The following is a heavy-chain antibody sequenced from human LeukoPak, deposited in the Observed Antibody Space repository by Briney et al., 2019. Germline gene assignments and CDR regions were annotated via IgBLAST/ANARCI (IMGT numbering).Heavy chain of an antibody. V-gene: IGHV3-66*01. CDR1: GFTFSSYA. CDR3: ARDGGGYSYGYDY. J-gene: IGHJ4*02. Sequence: GGSLRLSCAASGFTFSSYAMSWVRQAPGKGLEWVSVIYSGGSTYYADSVKGRFTISRDNSKNTLYLQMNSLRAEDTAVYYCARDGGGYSYGYDYWGQGTLVTVSS. CDR2: IYSGGST. D-gene: IGHD5-18*01.